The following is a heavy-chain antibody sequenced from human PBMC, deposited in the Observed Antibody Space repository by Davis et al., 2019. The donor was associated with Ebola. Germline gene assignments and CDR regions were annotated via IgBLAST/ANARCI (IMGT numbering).Heavy chain of an antibody. CDR2: IYYSGPT. CDR3: ARARNDFDS. Sequence: LRLSCTVSGGSISSGGYYWSWIRQHPGKGLEWIGYIYYSGPTYYNPSLESRVTISVDTSKNQFSLKVNSVTAADTAVYYCARARNDFDSWGQGILVTVSS. J-gene: IGHJ4*02. V-gene: IGHV4-31*03. CDR1: GGSISSGGYY.